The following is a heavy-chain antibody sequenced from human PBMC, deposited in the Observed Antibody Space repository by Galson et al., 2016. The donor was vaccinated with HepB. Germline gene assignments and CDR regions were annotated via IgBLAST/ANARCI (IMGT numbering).Heavy chain of an antibody. CDR2: ILHSGRT. CDR1: GDSISGSHW. J-gene: IGHJ5*02. V-gene: IGHV4-4*02. Sequence: ETLSLTCAVSGDSISGSHWWSWVRQPPGKGLEWIGEILHSGRTNYNPSLKSRVTMSADTSKNELSLIVSSVTAADTAVYYCVSEPSGWMGFARWGQGTLVTVSS. D-gene: IGHD6-19*01. CDR3: VSEPSGWMGFAR.